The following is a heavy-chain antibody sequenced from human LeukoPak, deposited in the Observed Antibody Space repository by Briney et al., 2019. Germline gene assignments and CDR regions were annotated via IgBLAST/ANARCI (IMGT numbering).Heavy chain of an antibody. D-gene: IGHD2-2*01. V-gene: IGHV3-7*01. Sequence: GSLRLSCTSSGFTFSNYWMTWVRQAPGKGLKLVANINRDGSLKNYVDSVKGRFTISRDNAENSLHLQMNSLRAEDSAIYYCARDPDSSAFDCWGQGTLVTVSS. CDR3: ARDPDSSAFDC. CDR2: INRDGSLK. CDR1: GFTFSNYW. J-gene: IGHJ4*02.